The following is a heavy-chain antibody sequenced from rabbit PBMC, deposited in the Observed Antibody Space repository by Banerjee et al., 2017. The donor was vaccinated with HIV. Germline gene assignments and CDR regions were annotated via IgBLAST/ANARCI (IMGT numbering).Heavy chain of an antibody. CDR1: GLDFSTVYW. V-gene: IGHV1S45*01. Sequence: QEQLVESGGDLVQPEGSLTLTCTASGLDFSTVYWICWVRQAPGKGLELVACIYTGSVGSTYYASWAKGRFTISKTSSTTVTLQMTSLTVADMATYFCARDLTGVIGWNFGWWGPGTLVTVS. CDR3: ARDLTGVIGWNFGW. CDR2: IYTGSVGST. J-gene: IGHJ4*01. D-gene: IGHD1-1*01.